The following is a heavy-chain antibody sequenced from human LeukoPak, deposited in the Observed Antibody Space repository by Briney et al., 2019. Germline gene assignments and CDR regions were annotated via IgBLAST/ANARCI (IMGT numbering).Heavy chain of an antibody. CDR1: GFTFDDYT. D-gene: IGHD5-24*01. J-gene: IGHJ6*03. V-gene: IGHV3-43*01. CDR2: ISWDGGST. Sequence: GGSLRLSCAASGFTFDDYTMHWVRQAPGKGLEWVSLISWDGGSTYYADSVKGRFTISRDNSKNSLYLQMNSLRTEDTALYYCAKSMGYYYYYMDVWGKGTTVTVSS. CDR3: AKSMGYYYYYMDV.